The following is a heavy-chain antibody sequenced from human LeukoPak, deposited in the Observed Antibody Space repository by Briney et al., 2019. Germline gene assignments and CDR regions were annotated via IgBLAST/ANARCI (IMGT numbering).Heavy chain of an antibody. CDR3: ARGPFYDSSGCPYYYYGMDV. Sequence: GGSLRLSCAASGFTFSSYEMNWVRQAPGKGLEWVSYISSSGSTIYYADSVKGRFTISRDNAKNSLYLQMNSLRAEDTAVYYCARGPFYDSSGCPYYYYGMDVWGQGTTVTVSS. V-gene: IGHV3-48*03. J-gene: IGHJ6*02. CDR1: GFTFSSYE. CDR2: ISSSGSTI. D-gene: IGHD3-22*01.